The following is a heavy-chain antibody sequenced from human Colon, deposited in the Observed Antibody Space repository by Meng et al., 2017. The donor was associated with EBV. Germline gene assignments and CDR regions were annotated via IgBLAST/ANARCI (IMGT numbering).Heavy chain of an antibody. J-gene: IGHJ4*02. Sequence: AQVGQVGGGVKKPGASVQVSCKASGYTFTNYGITWVRQAPGQGLEWMGWINAYNGDTNYAQTLQGRVTMTTDTSTSTAYMELRSLRSDDTAVYYCARVEVGITTGDYWGQGTLVTVSS. V-gene: IGHV1-18*01. D-gene: IGHD2-21*01. CDR2: INAYNGDT. CDR1: GYTFTNYG. CDR3: ARVEVGITTGDY.